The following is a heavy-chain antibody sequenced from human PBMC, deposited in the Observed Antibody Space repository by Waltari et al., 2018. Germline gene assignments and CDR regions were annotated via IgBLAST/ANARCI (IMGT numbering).Heavy chain of an antibody. CDR3: ARGTDTVTTKGYFDY. J-gene: IGHJ4*02. CDR1: GFTFSSHW. D-gene: IGHD4-17*01. Sequence: EVQLVESGGGLVQPGGSLRLSCAASGFTFSSHWMSWVRQAPGKGVGWVGNIKQDGSGKYYGEAVEGRFTIARDNAKTSLSLQMNSLRADDTAVYYCARGTDTVTTKGYFDYWGQGTLVTVSS. CDR2: IKQDGSGK. V-gene: IGHV3-7*01.